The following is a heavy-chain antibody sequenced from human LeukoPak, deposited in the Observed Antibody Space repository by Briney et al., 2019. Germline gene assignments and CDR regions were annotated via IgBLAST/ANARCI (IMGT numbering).Heavy chain of an antibody. CDR3: ARDYYDFWSGYLPYNWFDP. CDR1: GGSISSGSYY. V-gene: IGHV4-61*02. D-gene: IGHD3-3*01. Sequence: SETLSLTCTVSGGSISSGSYYWRWIRQPAGTGLEWIGRIYTSGSTNYNPSLKSRVTISVDTSKNQFSLKLSSVTAADTVVYYCARDYYDFWSGYLPYNWFDPWGQGTLVTVSS. CDR2: IYTSGST. J-gene: IGHJ5*02.